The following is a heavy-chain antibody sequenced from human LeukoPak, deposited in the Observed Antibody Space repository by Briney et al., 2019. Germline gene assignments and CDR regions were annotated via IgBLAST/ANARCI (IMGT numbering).Heavy chain of an antibody. D-gene: IGHD6-19*01. V-gene: IGHV3-30*04. Sequence: PGGSLRLSCAASGFTFSSYAMHWVRQAPGKGLEWVAVISYDGSNKYYADSVKGRFTISRDNSKNTLYLQMNSLRAEDAAVYYCARDGHSSGWYASYFDCWGQGTLVTVSS. CDR3: ARDGHSSGWYASYFDC. CDR1: GFTFSSYA. J-gene: IGHJ4*02. CDR2: ISYDGSNK.